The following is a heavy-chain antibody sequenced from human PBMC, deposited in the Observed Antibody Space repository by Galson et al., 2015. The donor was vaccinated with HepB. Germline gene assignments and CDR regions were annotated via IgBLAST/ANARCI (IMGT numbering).Heavy chain of an antibody. V-gene: IGHV3-72*01. Sequence: SLRLSCAASGFTFSDHYMDWVRQAPGKGLEWVGRTRNKANSYTTEYAASVKGRFTISRDDSKNSLYLQMNSLKTEDTAVYYCARFGAYYDILTGYYSDDAFDIWGQGTMVTVSS. D-gene: IGHD3-9*01. CDR1: GFTFSDHY. CDR2: TRNKANSYTT. J-gene: IGHJ3*02. CDR3: ARFGAYYDILTGYYSDDAFDI.